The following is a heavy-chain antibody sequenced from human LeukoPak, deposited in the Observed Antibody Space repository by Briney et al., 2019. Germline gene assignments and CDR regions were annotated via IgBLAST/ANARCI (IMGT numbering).Heavy chain of an antibody. J-gene: IGHJ4*02. D-gene: IGHD3-3*01. Sequence: SQTLSLTCTVSGGSISSGGYYWSWIRQPPGKGLEWIGEINHSGSTNYNPSLKSRVTISVDTSKNQFSLKLSSVTAADTAVYYCAISYDFWSGYPDYWGQGTLVTVSS. CDR1: GGSISSGGYY. CDR2: INHSGST. V-gene: IGHV4-31*03. CDR3: AISYDFWSGYPDY.